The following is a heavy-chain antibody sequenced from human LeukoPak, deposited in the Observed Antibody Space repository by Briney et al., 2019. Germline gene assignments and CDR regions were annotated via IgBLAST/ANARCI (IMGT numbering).Heavy chain of an antibody. Sequence: GGTLRLSCAASGFTFSSYAMTWVRQAPGKGLEWVSAISGSGGSTYNADSVKGRFTISRDNSKNTLYLQMNSLRAEDTAIYYCAKAANYDILTGYYLDYWGQGTLVTVSS. CDR1: GFTFSSYA. CDR3: AKAANYDILTGYYLDY. J-gene: IGHJ4*02. D-gene: IGHD3-9*01. V-gene: IGHV3-23*01. CDR2: ISGSGGST.